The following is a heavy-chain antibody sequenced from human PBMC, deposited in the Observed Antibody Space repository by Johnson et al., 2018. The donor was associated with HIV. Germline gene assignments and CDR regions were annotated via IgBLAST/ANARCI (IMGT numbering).Heavy chain of an antibody. CDR3: ARTVVGSSYDAFDI. D-gene: IGHD4-23*01. Sequence: VQLVESGGGVVQPGGSLRLSCTASGFTVSSDYMSWVRQAPGKGLEWVSIVYSGGNTYYADSVGGRFTISRDHAKNTLFLQMDSLRPEDTAVYYCARTVVGSSYDAFDIWGQGTMVTVSS. CDR1: GFTVSSDY. J-gene: IGHJ3*02. CDR2: VYSGGNT. V-gene: IGHV3-66*02.